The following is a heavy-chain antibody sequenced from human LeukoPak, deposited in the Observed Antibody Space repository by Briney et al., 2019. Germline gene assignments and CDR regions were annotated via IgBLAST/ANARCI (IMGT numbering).Heavy chain of an antibody. V-gene: IGHV1-8*03. CDR3: ARVAQGGYYGSGSTTIDY. J-gene: IGHJ4*02. CDR1: GYTFTSYD. CDR2: MNPNSGNT. D-gene: IGHD3-10*01. Sequence: ASVKVSCKASGYTFTSYDINWVRQATGQGLEWMGWMNPNSGNTGYAQKFQGRVTITRNTSISTAYMELSSLRSEDTAVYYCARVAQGGYYGSGSTTIDYWGQGTLVTVSS.